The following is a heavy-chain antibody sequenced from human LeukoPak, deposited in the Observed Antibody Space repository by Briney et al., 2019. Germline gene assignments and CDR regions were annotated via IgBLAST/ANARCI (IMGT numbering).Heavy chain of an antibody. J-gene: IGHJ5*02. V-gene: IGHV4-34*01. CDR1: SGSFSGYY. Sequence: SETLSLTCAVYSGSFSGYYWSWIRQPPGKGLEWIGEINHSGSTNYNPSLKSRVTISVDTSKNQFSLKLSSVTAADTAVYYCARVKGRSWFDPWGQGTLVTVSS. CDR3: ARVKGRSWFDP. CDR2: INHSGST.